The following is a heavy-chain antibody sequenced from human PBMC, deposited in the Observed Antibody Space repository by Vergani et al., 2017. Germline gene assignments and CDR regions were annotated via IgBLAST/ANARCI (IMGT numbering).Heavy chain of an antibody. Sequence: EVQLVESGGGLVQPGGSLRLSCAASGFTFSSYAMSWVRQAPGKGLEWVANIKQDGSEKYYVDSVKGRFTISRDNAKNSLYLQMNSLRAEDTAVYYCARDNSGGFDYWGQGTLVTVSS. V-gene: IGHV3-7*01. CDR2: IKQDGSEK. J-gene: IGHJ4*02. D-gene: IGHD6-19*01. CDR3: ARDNSGGFDY. CDR1: GFTFSSYA.